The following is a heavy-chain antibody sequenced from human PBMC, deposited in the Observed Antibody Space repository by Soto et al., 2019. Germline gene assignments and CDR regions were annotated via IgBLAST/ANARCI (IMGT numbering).Heavy chain of an antibody. D-gene: IGHD5-18*01. CDR2: INPNSGGT. Sequence: QVQLVQSGAEVKKPGASVKVSCKASGYTFTGYYMHWVRQAPGQGLEWMGWINPNSGGTNYAQKFQGWVTMTRDTSISTAYMELSRLRSDDTAVYYCARVDPDGYSYGAFDYWGQGTLVTVSS. J-gene: IGHJ4*02. V-gene: IGHV1-2*04. CDR1: GYTFTGYY. CDR3: ARVDPDGYSYGAFDY.